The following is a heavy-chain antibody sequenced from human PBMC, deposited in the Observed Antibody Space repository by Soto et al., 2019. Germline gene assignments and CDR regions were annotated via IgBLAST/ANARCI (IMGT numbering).Heavy chain of an antibody. V-gene: IGHV3-30*19. CDR2: TSYDGSDK. Sequence: QVQLVESGGGVVQPGTSLRVSCVGSGFTFRSYVIHWVSQAPGKGLEWVALTSYDGSDKYYGDSVRGRFTISRDNSRKTVDLQMDSLGLEDTALYYCARWGATGGLDVWGQGTLVSVSS. J-gene: IGHJ1*01. CDR3: ARWGATGGLDV. D-gene: IGHD3-16*01. CDR1: GFTFRSYV.